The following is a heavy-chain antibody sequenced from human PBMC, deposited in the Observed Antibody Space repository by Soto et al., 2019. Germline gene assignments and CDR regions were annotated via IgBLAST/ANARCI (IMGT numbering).Heavy chain of an antibody. CDR2: ISGRGGST. CDR3: AKWSAPPYYYGMDV. CDR1: GFTFSSHA. Sequence: EVQLLESGGGVVQPGGSLRLSCAASGFTFSSHAMSWVRQAPGKGLEWVSSISGRGGSTYYADSVKGRFTISRDNSKNTLYLQMNSLRAEDTAVYYCAKWSAPPYYYGMDVWGQGTTVTVSS. J-gene: IGHJ6*02. D-gene: IGHD3-3*01. V-gene: IGHV3-23*01.